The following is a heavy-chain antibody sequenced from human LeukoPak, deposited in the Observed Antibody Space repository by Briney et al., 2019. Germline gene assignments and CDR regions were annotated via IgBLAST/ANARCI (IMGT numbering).Heavy chain of an antibody. CDR1: GGTFSSYA. CDR2: IIPIFGTA. D-gene: IGHD4-17*01. V-gene: IGHV1-69*05. CDR3: ARAEPPSTVTTFDFDY. Sequence: SVKVSCKASGGTFSSYAISWVRQAPGQGLERMGGIIPIFGTANYAQKFQGRVTITTDESTSTAYMELSSLRSEDTAVYYCARAEPPSTVTTFDFDYWGQGTLVTVSS. J-gene: IGHJ4*02.